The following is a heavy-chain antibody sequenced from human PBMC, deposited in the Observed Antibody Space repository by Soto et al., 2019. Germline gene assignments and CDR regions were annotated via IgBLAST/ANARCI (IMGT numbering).Heavy chain of an antibody. CDR3: ARGYYYDSSGYSNWFGP. J-gene: IGHJ5*02. Sequence: SETLSLTCTVSGGSISSGGYYWSWIRQPPGKGLEWIGYIYYSGSTYYNPSLKSRVTISLDMSKIQFSLKLSSVTAADTAVYYCARGYYYDSSGYSNWFGPWGQGTLVTVSS. D-gene: IGHD3-22*01. V-gene: IGHV4-30-4*01. CDR2: IYYSGST. CDR1: GGSISSGGYY.